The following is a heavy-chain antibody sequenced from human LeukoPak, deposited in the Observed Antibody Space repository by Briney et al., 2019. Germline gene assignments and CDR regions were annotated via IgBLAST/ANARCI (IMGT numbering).Heavy chain of an antibody. Sequence: GGSLRLSCAASGFTFSGYGMNWVRQAPGKGLEWVSSISSSSSYIYYADSVKGRFTISRDNAKNSLYLQMNSLRAEDTAVYYCARGRYSATFDIWGQGTMVTVSS. CDR3: ARGRYSATFDI. J-gene: IGHJ3*02. V-gene: IGHV3-21*01. CDR2: ISSSSSYI. D-gene: IGHD3-9*01. CDR1: GFTFSGYG.